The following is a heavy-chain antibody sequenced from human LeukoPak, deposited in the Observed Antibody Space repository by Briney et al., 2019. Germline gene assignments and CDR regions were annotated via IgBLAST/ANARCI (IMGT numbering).Heavy chain of an antibody. V-gene: IGHV1-18*01. CDR3: ARSGSRGSSRSWFDP. Sequence: ASVKVSCKASGYTFTSYGISWVRQAPGQGLEWMGWISAYNGNTNYAQKLQGRVTMTTDTSTGTAYMELRSLRSDDTAVYYCARSGSRGSSRSWFDPWGQGTLVTVSS. CDR1: GYTFTSYG. CDR2: ISAYNGNT. D-gene: IGHD6-19*01. J-gene: IGHJ5*02.